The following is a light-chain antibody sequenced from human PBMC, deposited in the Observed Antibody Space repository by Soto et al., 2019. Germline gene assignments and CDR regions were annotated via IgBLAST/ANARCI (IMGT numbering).Light chain of an antibody. J-gene: IGKJ4*01. Sequence: DFQMTQSPSSLSASVGDRVTITCRASQSISSYLNWYQQKPGKAPKLLIYAASSLQSGVPSRFSGSGSVTDFTLTISSLQPEDFATYYCQQSYSTPLTFGGGTKVEIK. CDR1: QSISSY. V-gene: IGKV1-39*01. CDR3: QQSYSTPLT. CDR2: AAS.